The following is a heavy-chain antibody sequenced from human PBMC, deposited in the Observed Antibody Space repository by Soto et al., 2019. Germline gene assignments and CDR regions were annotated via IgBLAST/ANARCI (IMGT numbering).Heavy chain of an antibody. CDR3: ARVMARECGSGSSRPYGLDV. Sequence: QVRLVQSGPEVKKPGASVKVSCKASGYPFISYGVSWVRQAPGQGREWMGWISSYNSHTNYTQEFQDRVNMTTDTSTTTAYMELSMLRSDDTAVYFCARVMARECGSGSSRPYGLDVWGQGTTVTVSS. CDR2: ISSYNSHT. D-gene: IGHD3-10*01. J-gene: IGHJ6*02. V-gene: IGHV1-18*01. CDR1: GYPFISYG.